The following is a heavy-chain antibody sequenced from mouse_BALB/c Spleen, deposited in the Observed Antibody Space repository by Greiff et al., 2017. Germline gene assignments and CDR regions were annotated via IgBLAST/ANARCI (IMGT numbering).Heavy chain of an antibody. Sequence: EVNVVESGGGLVQPGGSRKLSCAASGFTFSSFGMHWVRQAPEKGLEWVAYISSGSSTIYYADTVKGRFTISRDNPKNTLFLQMTSLRSEDTAMYYCARSMIPYYAMDYWGQGTSVTVSS. V-gene: IGHV5-17*02. CDR2: ISSGSSTI. D-gene: IGHD2-3*01. CDR3: ARSMIPYYAMDY. CDR1: GFTFSSFG. J-gene: IGHJ4*01.